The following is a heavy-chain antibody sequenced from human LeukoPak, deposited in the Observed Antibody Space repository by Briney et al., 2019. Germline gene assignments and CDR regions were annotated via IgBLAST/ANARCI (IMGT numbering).Heavy chain of an antibody. J-gene: IGHJ3*01. CDR2: INGDGSTT. CDR3: ASLVGGYYPPVEAFDV. V-gene: IGHV3-74*01. CDR1: GFSFRSCW. Sequence: SGGSLRLSCAASGFSFRSCWMHWVRHAPGKELVWVSRINGDGSTTNYADSVRGRFTISRDNAKNTLYLQMNSLRADDSAVYFCASLVGGYYPPVEAFDVWAKGQWSPCL. D-gene: IGHD3-3*01.